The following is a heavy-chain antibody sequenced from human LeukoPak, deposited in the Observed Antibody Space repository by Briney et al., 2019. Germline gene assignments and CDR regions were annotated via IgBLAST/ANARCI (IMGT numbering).Heavy chain of an antibody. D-gene: IGHD3-16*02. J-gene: IGHJ4*02. CDR1: GFTFSSYA. CDR3: AFGGVIVITYDY. Sequence: GESLRLSCAASGFTFSSYAMHWVRQAPGKGLEWVAVISYDGSNKYYADSVKGRFTISRDNSKNTLYLQMNSLRAEDTAVYYCAFGGVIVITYDYWGQGTLVTVSS. V-gene: IGHV3-30*04. CDR2: ISYDGSNK.